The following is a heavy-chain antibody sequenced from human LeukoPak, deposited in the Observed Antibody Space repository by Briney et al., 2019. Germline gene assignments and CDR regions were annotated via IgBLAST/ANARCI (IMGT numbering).Heavy chain of an antibody. J-gene: IGHJ3*02. V-gene: IGHV1-18*01. CDR1: RYTLTSYG. Sequence: ASVTVSCKASRYTLTSYGISWVRQAPGQGLEWMGWISAYDCNTNYAQRVQGRVSMTTDTSTSTAYMELRSLRSHDTVVVCCARVILRVGQDGFDIWGQGAMVTVSS. CDR3: ARVILRVGQDGFDI. D-gene: IGHD2/OR15-2a*01. CDR2: ISAYDCNT.